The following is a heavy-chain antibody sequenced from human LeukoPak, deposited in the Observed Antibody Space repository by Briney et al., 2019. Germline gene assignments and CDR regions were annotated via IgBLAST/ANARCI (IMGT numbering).Heavy chain of an antibody. V-gene: IGHV4-59*11. D-gene: IGHD6-19*01. CDR3: ARDSSGWLYYFDY. J-gene: IGHJ4*02. CDR1: GGSISTHH. CDR2: VYHSGTT. Sequence: SEPLSLTCTVSGGSISTHHGSWIPQPPGKGLEGVGYVYHSGTTNYNPTLKSRLTISVDTSKNQFSLRLSSVTAADTAVYYCARDSSGWLYYFDYWGQGALVTVSS.